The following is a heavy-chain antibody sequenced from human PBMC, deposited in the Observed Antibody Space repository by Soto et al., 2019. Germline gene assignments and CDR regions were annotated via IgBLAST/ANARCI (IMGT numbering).Heavy chain of an antibody. Sequence: EVQLVESGGGLVKPGGSLRLSCAASGFTFSNAWMSWVRQAPGKGLEWVGRIKSKTDGGTTDYAAPVKGRFTISREDSKNTLYLQMNSLKTEDTAVYYCTTELISYDYIWGRYPKGSYWGQGTLVTVSS. CDR3: TTELISYDYIWGRYPKGSY. CDR1: GFTFSNAW. J-gene: IGHJ4*02. V-gene: IGHV3-15*01. D-gene: IGHD3-16*02. CDR2: IKSKTDGGTT.